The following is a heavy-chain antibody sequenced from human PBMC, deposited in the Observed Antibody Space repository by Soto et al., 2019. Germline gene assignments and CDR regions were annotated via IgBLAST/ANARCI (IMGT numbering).Heavy chain of an antibody. D-gene: IGHD3-16*01. CDR1: GYTFTNFG. CDR3: ERGGTPIDY. J-gene: IGHJ4*02. Sequence: QVQLVQSGAEVKKPGASVKVSCKTSGYTFTNFGLSWVRQAPGQGLEWMGWISAYNGNPNYAQNFQGRVTMTTDTSTRTAYMELRSLRSDDTPVYYCERGGTPIDYWGQGTLVTGSS. V-gene: IGHV1-18*01. CDR2: ISAYNGNP.